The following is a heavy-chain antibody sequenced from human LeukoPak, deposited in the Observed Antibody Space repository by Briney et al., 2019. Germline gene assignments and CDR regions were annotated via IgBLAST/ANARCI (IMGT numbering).Heavy chain of an antibody. Sequence: PGGSLRLSCAASGFTFSSYVMHWVRQAPGKGLEWVAAISYDGSKKYYADSVKGRFTISRDNSKNTLYLQMNSLRAEDTAVYYCARRFGYCSGGSCYLGHYYYYMDVWGKGTTVTVSS. V-gene: IGHV3-30*01. D-gene: IGHD2-15*01. CDR2: ISYDGSKK. CDR1: GFTFSSYV. CDR3: ARRFGYCSGGSCYLGHYYYYMDV. J-gene: IGHJ6*03.